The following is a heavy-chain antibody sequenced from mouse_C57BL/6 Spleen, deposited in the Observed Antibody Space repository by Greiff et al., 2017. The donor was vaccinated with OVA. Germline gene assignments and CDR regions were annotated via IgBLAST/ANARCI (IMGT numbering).Heavy chain of an antibody. D-gene: IGHD1-1*01. CDR3: ARVFYYYGSGDY. J-gene: IGHJ2*01. CDR2: INPNNGGT. Sequence: EVQLKESGPELVKPGASVKMSCKASGYTFTDYNMHWVKQSHGKSLEWIGYINPNNGGTSYNQKFKGKATLTVNKSSSTAYMELRSLTSEDSAVYYCARVFYYYGSGDYWGQGTTLTVSS. V-gene: IGHV1-22*01. CDR1: GYTFTDYN.